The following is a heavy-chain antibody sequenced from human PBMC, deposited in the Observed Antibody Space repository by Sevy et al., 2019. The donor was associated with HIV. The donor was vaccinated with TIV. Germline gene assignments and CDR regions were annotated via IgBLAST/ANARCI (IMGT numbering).Heavy chain of an antibody. CDR2: ISYDGSNK. V-gene: IGHV3-30*18. CDR1: GFTFSSYG. Sequence: GGFLRLSCAASGFTFSSYGMHWVRQAPGKGLEWVAVISYDGSNKYYADSVKGRFTISRDNSKNTLYLQMNSLRAEDTAGYYCAKDRNVVGTAAIHGPNFDYWGQGTLVTVSS. D-gene: IGHD2-2*01. J-gene: IGHJ4*02. CDR3: AKDRNVVGTAAIHGPNFDY.